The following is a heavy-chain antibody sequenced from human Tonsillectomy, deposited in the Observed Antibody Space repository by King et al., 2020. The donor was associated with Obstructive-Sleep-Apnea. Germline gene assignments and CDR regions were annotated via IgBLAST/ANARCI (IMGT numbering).Heavy chain of an antibody. V-gene: IGHV3-9*01. Sequence: VQLVESGGGLVQPGRSLRLSCAASGFTFDDYAMHWVRQTPGKGLEWVSGINWNSGNIGYADSVKGRFTIFRDNAKNSLYLQMNSLRAEDTALYYCVKDRAGGVPDVFHIWGQGTMVTVSS. CDR3: VKDRAGGVPDVFHI. CDR2: INWNSGNI. J-gene: IGHJ3*02. CDR1: GFTFDDYA. D-gene: IGHD3-16*01.